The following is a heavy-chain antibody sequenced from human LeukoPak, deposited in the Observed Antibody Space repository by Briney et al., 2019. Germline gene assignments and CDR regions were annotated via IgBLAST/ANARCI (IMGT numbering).Heavy chain of an antibody. Sequence: SETLSLTCTVSGGSISSYYWSWIRQPAGKGLEWIGRIYTSGSTNYNPSLKSRVTMSVDTSKNQFSLKLSSVTAADTAVYYCARDPDSSGLYYFDYWGQGTLVTVSS. D-gene: IGHD3-22*01. CDR3: ARDPDSSGLYYFDY. CDR2: IYTSGST. J-gene: IGHJ4*02. CDR1: GGSISSYY. V-gene: IGHV4-4*07.